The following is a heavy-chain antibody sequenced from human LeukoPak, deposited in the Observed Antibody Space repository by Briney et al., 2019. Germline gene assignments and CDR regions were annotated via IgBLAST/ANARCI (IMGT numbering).Heavy chain of an antibody. Sequence: PVKVSCKAYGGTFSRYTISCGREAPGDGVEWGGRRIPILGIANYAQTLQGRVTITADKSTSTAYMELSSLRSEDTAVYYCASERAYCSRTSCPSIWGQGTMVTVSS. CDR3: ASERAYCSRTSCPSI. CDR2: RIPILGIA. V-gene: IGHV1-69*02. CDR1: GGTFSRYT. J-gene: IGHJ3*02. D-gene: IGHD2-2*01.